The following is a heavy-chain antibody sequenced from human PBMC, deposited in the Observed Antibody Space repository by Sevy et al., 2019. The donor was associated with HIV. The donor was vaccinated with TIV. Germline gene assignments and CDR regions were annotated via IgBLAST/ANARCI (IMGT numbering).Heavy chain of an antibody. CDR1: GFTVSSNF. Sequence: GGSLRLSCTVSGFTVSSNFISWVRQAPGKGLEWVSVIWLTGATYYADSVKGRLTISRDNSKNTVYLDMNSLRAEDTAVYYCARGKHVSDYYGSFDYWGQGTLVTVSS. CDR2: IWLTGAT. CDR3: ARGKHVSDYYGSFDY. D-gene: IGHD3-3*01. V-gene: IGHV3-53*01. J-gene: IGHJ4*02.